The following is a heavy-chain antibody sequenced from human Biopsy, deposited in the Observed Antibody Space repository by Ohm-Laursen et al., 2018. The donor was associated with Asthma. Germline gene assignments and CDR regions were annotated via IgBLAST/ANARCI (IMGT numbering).Heavy chain of an antibody. CDR3: ARDAPTGGYIDY. CDR2: ITSSSYI. CDR1: GFTFSGYT. J-gene: IGHJ4*02. Sequence: SLRLSCSASGFTFSGYTINWVRQAPGKGLEWVSSITSSSYIFYADSVKGRFTISRDNPRNSLYLQMNSLRAEDTAVYYCARDAPTGGYIDYWGQGTLVTVSS. D-gene: IGHD7-27*01. V-gene: IGHV3-69-1*01.